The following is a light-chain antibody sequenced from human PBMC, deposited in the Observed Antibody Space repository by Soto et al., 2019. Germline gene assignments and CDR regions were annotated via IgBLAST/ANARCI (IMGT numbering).Light chain of an antibody. J-gene: IGKJ4*01. CDR1: LSLVDSDGHTY. CDR3: MQALQAPFT. Sequence: DVVLTQSPLSLPVTLGQPASISCRSSLSLVDSDGHTYLSWYQLRPGQSPRRLIYKVSNRDSGVPDRFSGSESGTDSTLKISRMEAEDVGVYYCMQALQAPFTFGGGTKVEIK. CDR2: KVS. V-gene: IGKV2-30*01.